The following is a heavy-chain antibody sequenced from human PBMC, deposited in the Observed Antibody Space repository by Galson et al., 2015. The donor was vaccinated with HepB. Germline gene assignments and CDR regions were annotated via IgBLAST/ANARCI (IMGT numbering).Heavy chain of an antibody. D-gene: IGHD6-13*01. Sequence: SETLSLTCTVSGGSISSSSYYWGWIRQPPGKGLEWIGSIYYSGSTYYNPSLKSRVTISVDTSKNQFSLKLSSVTAADTAVYYCARQSGSSWHGGWFDPWGQGTLVTVSS. J-gene: IGHJ5*02. CDR2: IYYSGST. CDR1: GGSISSSSYY. V-gene: IGHV4-39*01. CDR3: ARQSGSSWHGGWFDP.